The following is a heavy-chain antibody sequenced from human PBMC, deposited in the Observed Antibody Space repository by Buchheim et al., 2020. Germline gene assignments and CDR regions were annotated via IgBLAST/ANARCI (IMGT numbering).Heavy chain of an antibody. J-gene: IGHJ6*02. CDR1: GFTFSSYA. CDR2: ISGSGGST. V-gene: IGHV3-23*01. CDR3: AKEQHCSGGSCYSGYYGMDV. D-gene: IGHD2-15*01. Sequence: EVQLLESGGGLVQPGGSLRLSCAASGFTFSSYAMSWVRQAPGKGLEWVSAISGSGGSTYYADSVKGRFTISRDNSTNTLYLQMNSLRAEDTAVYYWAKEQHCSGGSCYSGYYGMDVWGQGTT.